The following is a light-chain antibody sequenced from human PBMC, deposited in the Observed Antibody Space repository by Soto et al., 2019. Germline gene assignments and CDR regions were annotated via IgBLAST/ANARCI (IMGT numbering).Light chain of an antibody. CDR1: QTISNW. V-gene: IGKV1-5*01. CDR2: DAS. CDR3: QHYNSHSAHT. J-gene: IGKJ4*01. Sequence: DIQMTQSPSTLSASIGDRVTITYRASQTISNWLAWYQQKPGKPPRLLIYDASRSQTGVPSRFSGIGSGTEFPLTITSLQPDDVATYYCQHYNSHSAHTFGGGSKVELK.